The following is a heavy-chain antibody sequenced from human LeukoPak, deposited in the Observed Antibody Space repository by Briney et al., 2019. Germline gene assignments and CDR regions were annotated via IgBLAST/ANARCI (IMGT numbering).Heavy chain of an antibody. CDR1: GYSITNYW. J-gene: IGHJ4*02. V-gene: IGHV5-51*01. CDR2: MYPGDSDV. D-gene: IGHD6-19*01. CDR3: ARRRYSSGPADY. Sequence: GESLKISCKGSGYSITNYWIAWVRQMPGRGLEWLGMMYPGDSDVRYSSSFAGQITISVDRATNTTHLQWSSLKASDTGIYFCARRRYSSGPADYWGQGTQVIASS.